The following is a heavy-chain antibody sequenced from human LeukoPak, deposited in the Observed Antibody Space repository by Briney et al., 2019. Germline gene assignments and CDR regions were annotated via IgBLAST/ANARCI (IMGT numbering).Heavy chain of an antibody. CDR2: ISGSGDNT. Sequence: GGSLRLSCAASGFTYSSYAMSWVRQAPGKGLEWVSGISGSGDNTYYADSVKGRFTISRDNSKNTLYVQVNSLGTEDTAAYYCAKGSYYDSSGSFYFDHWGQGTLVTVSS. D-gene: IGHD3-22*01. CDR3: AKGSYYDSSGSFYFDH. J-gene: IGHJ4*02. CDR1: GFTYSSYA. V-gene: IGHV3-23*01.